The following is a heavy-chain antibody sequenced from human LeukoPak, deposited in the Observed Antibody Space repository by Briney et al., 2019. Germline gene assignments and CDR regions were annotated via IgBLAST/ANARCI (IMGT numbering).Heavy chain of an antibody. CDR1: GYSISSGYY. CDR2: IYHSGTA. CDR3: ARLRIAARPDYYYYMDV. J-gene: IGHJ6*03. D-gene: IGHD6-6*01. Sequence: SETLSLTCAVSGYSISSGYYWAWIRQSPGKGLECIGSIYHSGTAYYNPSLKSRVTISVDTSKNQFSLKLSSVTAADTAVYYCARLRIAARPDYYYYMDVWGKGTTVTVSS. V-gene: IGHV4-38-2*01.